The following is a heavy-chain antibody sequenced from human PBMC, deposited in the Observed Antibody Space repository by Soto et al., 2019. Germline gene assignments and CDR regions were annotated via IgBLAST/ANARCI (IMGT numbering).Heavy chain of an antibody. D-gene: IGHD6-19*01. CDR2: FYYSGST. CDR1: GGSINSSSYF. Sequence: LSLTCSVSGGSINSSSYFWGWVRHPPGKGLEWIGSFYYSGSTYYDPSLRSRVTISVDTSKNQFSLKLTSVTAADTAGFYCARQYSSGCCDWFDPWGQGTLVTVSS. CDR3: ARQYSSGCCDWFDP. J-gene: IGHJ5*02. V-gene: IGHV4-39*01.